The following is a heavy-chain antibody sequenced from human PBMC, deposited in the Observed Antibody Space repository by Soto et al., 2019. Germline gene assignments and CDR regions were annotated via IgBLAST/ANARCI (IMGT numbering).Heavy chain of an antibody. J-gene: IGHJ5*02. CDR3: ARHVYYTNGVCYYWFDP. D-gene: IGHD2-8*01. V-gene: IGHV5-10-1*01. Sequence: PGESLKISCKGSGYSFTSYWISWVRQMPGKGLEWMGRIDPSDSYTNYSPSFQGHVTISADKSISTAYLQWSSLKASDTAMYYCARHVYYTNGVCYYWFDPWGQGTLVTVSS. CDR2: IDPSDSYT. CDR1: GYSFTSYW.